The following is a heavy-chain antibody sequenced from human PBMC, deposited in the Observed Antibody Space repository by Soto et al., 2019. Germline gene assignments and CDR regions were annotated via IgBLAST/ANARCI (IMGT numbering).Heavy chain of an antibody. Sequence: GGSLRLSCAASGFIFSNYCMSWVRQDPGRGLEWVSSISCSGGSTYYADSVKGRFTISRDNSKNTLYLQMNSLRAEDTAVYYCAKARQWLEQRLDYWGQGTLVTVSS. V-gene: IGHV3-23*01. D-gene: IGHD6-19*01. CDR2: ISCSGGST. CDR1: GFIFSNYC. J-gene: IGHJ4*02. CDR3: AKARQWLEQRLDY.